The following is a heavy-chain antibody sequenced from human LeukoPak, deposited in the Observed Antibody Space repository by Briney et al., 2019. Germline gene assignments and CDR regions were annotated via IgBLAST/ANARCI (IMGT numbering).Heavy chain of an antibody. CDR1: GYTLTELS. CDR3: ARHRELPTEFDY. CDR2: ISAYNGNT. J-gene: IGHJ4*02. V-gene: IGHV1-18*01. D-gene: IGHD1-26*01. Sequence: VASVKVSCKVSGYTLTELSMHWVRQAPGQGLEWMGWISAYNGNTNYAQKLQGRVTMTTDTSTSTAYMELRSLRSDDTAVYYCARHRELPTEFDYWGQGTLVTVSS.